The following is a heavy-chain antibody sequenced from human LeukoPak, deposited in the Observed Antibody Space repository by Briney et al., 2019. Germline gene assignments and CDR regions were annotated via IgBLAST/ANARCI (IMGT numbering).Heavy chain of an antibody. CDR3: ARALNTYYYGSGPFYYYGMDV. J-gene: IGHJ6*02. CDR1: GYTLTELS. Sequence: ASVKVSCKVSGYTLTELSMHWVRQAPGQGLEWMGRIIPILGIANYAQKFQGRVTITADKSTSTAYMELSSLRSEDTAVYYCARALNTYYYGSGPFYYYGMDVWGQGTTVTVSS. V-gene: IGHV1-69*04. CDR2: IIPILGIA. D-gene: IGHD3-10*01.